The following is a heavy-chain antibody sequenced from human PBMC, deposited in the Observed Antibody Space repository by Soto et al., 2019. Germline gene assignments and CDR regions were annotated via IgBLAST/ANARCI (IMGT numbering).Heavy chain of an antibody. V-gene: IGHV4-59*01. CDR3: AIATYFDFWSGYSSYYYYYMDV. Sequence: SETLSLTCTVSGGSISSYYWSWIRQPPGKGLEWIGYIYYSGSTNYNTSLKSRVNISVDKSKNQISLKLSTVTAADKAVYYCAIATYFDFWSGYSSYYYYYMDVWGKGTTVTVSS. CDR2: IYYSGST. J-gene: IGHJ6*03. CDR1: GGSISSYY. D-gene: IGHD3-3*01.